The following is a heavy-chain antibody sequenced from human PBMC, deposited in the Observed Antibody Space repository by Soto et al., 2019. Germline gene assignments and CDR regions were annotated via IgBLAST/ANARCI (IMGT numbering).Heavy chain of an antibody. J-gene: IGHJ2*01. Sequence: QVQLVESGGGVVQPGRSLRLSFAASGFTFSSYGMHWVRQAPGKGLEWVAVLSHDGTTKYYADSVTGRFTISRDNSNHTVYLEMNSLTADDTAVYYCAKPSQRGGYHYDFWFLDVWGRGTLVTVSS. D-gene: IGHD3-22*01. CDR1: GFTFSSYG. V-gene: IGHV3-30*18. CDR3: AKPSQRGGYHYDFWFLDV. CDR2: LSHDGTTK.